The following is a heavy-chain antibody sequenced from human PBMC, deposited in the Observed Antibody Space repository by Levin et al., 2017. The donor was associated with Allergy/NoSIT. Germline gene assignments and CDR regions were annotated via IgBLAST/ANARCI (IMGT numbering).Heavy chain of an antibody. CDR1: ELSFSSDT. CDR2: ISSSSSTV. J-gene: IGHJ3*01. V-gene: IGHV3-48*02. D-gene: IGHD3-3*01. CDR3: ARGYTGTIFHP. Sequence: GESLKISCAASELSFSSDTMNWVRQAPGKGLEWVSYISSSSSTVYYADSVKGRFTISRDNAKNSLYLQMNSLRDDDTAVYYCARGYTGTIFHPWGQGTMVTVSS.